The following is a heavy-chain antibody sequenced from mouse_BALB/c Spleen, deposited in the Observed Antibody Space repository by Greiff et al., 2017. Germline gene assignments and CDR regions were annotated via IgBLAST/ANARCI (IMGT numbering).Heavy chain of an antibody. J-gene: IGHJ3*01. Sequence: QVQLQQSGAELVRPGSSVKISCKASGYAFSSYWMNWVKQRPGQGLEWIGQIYPGDGDTNYNGKFKGKATLTADKSSSTAYMQLSSLTSEDSAVYFCARENWDAYWGQGTLVTVSA. CDR3: ARENWDAY. CDR2: IYPGDGDT. D-gene: IGHD4-1*01. CDR1: GYAFSSYW. V-gene: IGHV1-80*01.